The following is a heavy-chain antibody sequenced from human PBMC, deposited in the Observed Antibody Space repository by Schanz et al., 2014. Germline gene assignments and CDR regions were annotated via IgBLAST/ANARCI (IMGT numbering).Heavy chain of an antibody. CDR2: IYYSGST. J-gene: IGHJ4*02. V-gene: IGHV4-30-4*07. Sequence: QVQLQESGPGLVKPSQTLSLTCAVSGGSISSGGYTWSWIRQPPGKGLEWIGYIYYSGSTYYNPSLKRRVTISVATSKTQSSLMLGSVTAADTAVYYCARAAGPVDYWGQGTLVTVSS. CDR1: GGSISSGGYT. CDR3: ARAAGPVDY. D-gene: IGHD6-13*01.